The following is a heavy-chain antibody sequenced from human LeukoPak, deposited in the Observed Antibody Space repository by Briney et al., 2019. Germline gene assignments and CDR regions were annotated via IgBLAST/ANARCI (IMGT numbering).Heavy chain of an antibody. CDR2: IYTSGST. CDR3: ARDFTMVRGARGLNRFDP. D-gene: IGHD3-10*01. CDR1: GGSISSYY. Sequence: SETLSLSCTVSGGSISSYYWSWIRQPAGKVLEWIGRIYTSGSTNYNPSLKSRVTMSVDTSKNQFSLKLSSVTAADTAVYYCARDFTMVRGARGLNRFDPWGQGTLVTVSS. J-gene: IGHJ5*02. V-gene: IGHV4-4*07.